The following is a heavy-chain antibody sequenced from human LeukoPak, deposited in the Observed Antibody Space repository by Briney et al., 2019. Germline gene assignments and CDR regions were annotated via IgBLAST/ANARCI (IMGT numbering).Heavy chain of an antibody. V-gene: IGHV3-21*01. J-gene: IGHJ4*02. CDR2: ISSSSSYI. CDR3: ARGGVVGATIAFFDY. CDR1: GFTFSSYS. Sequence: GGSLRLSCAASGFTFSSYSMNWVRQAPGKGLEWVSSISSSSSYIYYADSVKGRFTISRDNAKNSLYLQMNSLRAEDTAVYHCARGGVVGATIAFFDYWGQGTLVTVSS. D-gene: IGHD1-26*01.